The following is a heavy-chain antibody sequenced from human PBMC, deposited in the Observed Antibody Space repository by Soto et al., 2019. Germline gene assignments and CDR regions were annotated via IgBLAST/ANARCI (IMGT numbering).Heavy chain of an antibody. Sequence: ASVKVSCKASGGTFSSYAISWVRQAPGQGLEWMGGIIPIFGTANYAQKFQGRVTITADESTSTAYMELSSLRSEDTAVYYCARIITGGPEGYYYGMDVWGQGTTVTVSS. V-gene: IGHV1-69*13. CDR2: IIPIFGTA. D-gene: IGHD1-20*01. J-gene: IGHJ6*02. CDR3: ARIITGGPEGYYYGMDV. CDR1: GGTFSSYA.